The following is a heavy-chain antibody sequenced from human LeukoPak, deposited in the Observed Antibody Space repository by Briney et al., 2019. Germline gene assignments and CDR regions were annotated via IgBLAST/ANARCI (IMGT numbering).Heavy chain of an antibody. D-gene: IGHD4/OR15-4a*01. Sequence: SETLSLTCTVSGGSISSYYWSWIRQPPGEGLEWIGYIYYSGSTNYNPSLKSRVTISVDTSKNQFSLKLSSVTAADTAVYYCARESGLRDFDYWGQGTLVTVSS. CDR1: GGSISSYY. CDR3: ARESGLRDFDY. V-gene: IGHV4-59*01. CDR2: IYYSGST. J-gene: IGHJ4*02.